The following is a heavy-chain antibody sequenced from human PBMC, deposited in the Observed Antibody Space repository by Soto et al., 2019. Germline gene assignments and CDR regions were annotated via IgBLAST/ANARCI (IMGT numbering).Heavy chain of an antibody. Sequence: AASVKVSCKASGYTFTSYAMHWVRQAPGQRLERMGWINAGNGNTKYSQKFQGRVTITRDTSASTVYMVLSSLRSEYTAVYYCAGRLDTAMDYYGMDVWGQGTTVTVSS. CDR1: GYTFTSYA. V-gene: IGHV1-3*01. J-gene: IGHJ6*02. CDR2: INAGNGNT. CDR3: AGRLDTAMDYYGMDV. D-gene: IGHD5-18*01.